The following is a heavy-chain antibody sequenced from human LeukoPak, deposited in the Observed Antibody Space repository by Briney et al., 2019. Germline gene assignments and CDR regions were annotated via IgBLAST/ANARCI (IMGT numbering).Heavy chain of an antibody. D-gene: IGHD3-10*01. V-gene: IGHV3-11*01. J-gene: IGHJ4*02. CDR1: GFTFSDYY. CDR2: ISSSCSTI. Sequence: PGGSLRLSCAVSGFTFSDYYMSWIRHAPGKGLEWVSYISSSCSTIYYADSVKRRYNIPRDNAKNSLDVEMNSMRAEDSAVYYCASAARAMVRGVSLLIWGQGTLVTVSS. CDR3: ASAARAMVRGVSLLI.